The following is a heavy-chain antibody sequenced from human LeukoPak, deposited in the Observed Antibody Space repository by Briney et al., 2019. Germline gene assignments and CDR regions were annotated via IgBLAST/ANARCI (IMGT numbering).Heavy chain of an antibody. CDR3: ARLFIGEGSGWFDP. D-gene: IGHD3-10*01. V-gene: IGHV4-39*01. Sequence: PSETLSLTCTVSGGSISSSSYYWGWIRQPPGKGLEWIGSIYYSGSTYYNPSLKSRVTISVDTSKNQFSLKLNSVTAADTAVYYCARLFIGEGSGWFDPWGQGTLVTVSS. J-gene: IGHJ5*02. CDR2: IYYSGST. CDR1: GGSISSSSYY.